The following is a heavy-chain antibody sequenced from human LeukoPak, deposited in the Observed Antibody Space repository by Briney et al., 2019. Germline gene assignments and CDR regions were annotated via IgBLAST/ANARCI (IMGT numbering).Heavy chain of an antibody. Sequence: GGSLRLSCAASGFTVSSNYMSWVRQAPGKGLGWVSGIYTGGDTYYADSVKDRFTISRDNSKNTLYLQMNSLRAEDTAVYYCTKGLWAGVSAARDWGQGTLVTVSS. CDR1: GFTVSSNY. V-gene: IGHV3-66*01. CDR2: IYTGGDT. J-gene: IGHJ4*02. D-gene: IGHD3-10*01. CDR3: TKGLWAGVSAARD.